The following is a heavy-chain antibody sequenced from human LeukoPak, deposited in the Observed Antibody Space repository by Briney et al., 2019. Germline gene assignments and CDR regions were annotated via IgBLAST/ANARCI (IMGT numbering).Heavy chain of an antibody. Sequence: GGSLRLSCAASGFTFSDYYMSWIRQAPGKGLEWVSYISSSGSTIYYADSVKGRFTISRDNSKNTLYLQMNSLRAEDTAVYYCASRLGRGYDVGYFDYWGQGTLVTVSS. CDR2: ISSSGSTI. D-gene: IGHD3-22*01. J-gene: IGHJ4*02. V-gene: IGHV3-11*01. CDR3: ASRLGRGYDVGYFDY. CDR1: GFTFSDYY.